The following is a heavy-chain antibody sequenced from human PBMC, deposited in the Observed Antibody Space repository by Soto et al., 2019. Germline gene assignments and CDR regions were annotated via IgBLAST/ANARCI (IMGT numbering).Heavy chain of an antibody. CDR3: ARGYNGAFHF. CDR1: GGSINSGDYY. V-gene: IGHV4-30-2*01. J-gene: IGHJ3*01. D-gene: IGHD1-20*01. Sequence: PSETLSLTCSVSGGSINSGDYYWNWIRQPPGKGLEWIGYIYPTESTYYNPSLSRVTISLDTSQNQFSLKMTSVTAADTAAYYCARGYNGAFHFWGQVIMVTVSS. CDR2: IYPTEST.